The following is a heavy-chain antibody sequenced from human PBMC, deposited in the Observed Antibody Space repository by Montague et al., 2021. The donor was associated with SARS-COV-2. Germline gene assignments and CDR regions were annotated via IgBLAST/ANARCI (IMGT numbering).Heavy chain of an antibody. Sequence: SETLSLTCAVYGGSFSGYYWTWIRQSPGKGLEWIAEINHSGTTNYNFNPSLRSRVTISVDTSKSQFSLKLSSVTAADTVVYYCARWDPQTLTLIGLRCKSASDYGGQGTLVTVSS. CDR2: INHSGTT. CDR1: GGSFSGYY. D-gene: IGHD1-26*01. J-gene: IGHJ4*01. CDR3: ARWDPQTLTLIGLRCKSASDY. V-gene: IGHV4-34*01.